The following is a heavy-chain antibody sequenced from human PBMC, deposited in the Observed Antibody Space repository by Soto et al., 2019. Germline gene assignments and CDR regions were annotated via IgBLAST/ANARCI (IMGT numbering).Heavy chain of an antibody. CDR3: ATRNYFDRSGYYYYYFDY. V-gene: IGHV3-23*01. D-gene: IGHD3-22*01. Sequence: GGSLRLCCVASGFSFSNYAMSWVRQAPGKGLEWVSGISESGGSTYYADSVKGRFTISRDNSKNTVFLQINSLRAEDTAVYYCATRNYFDRSGYYYYYFDYWGQGALVTVSS. CDR2: ISESGGST. J-gene: IGHJ4*02. CDR1: GFSFSNYA.